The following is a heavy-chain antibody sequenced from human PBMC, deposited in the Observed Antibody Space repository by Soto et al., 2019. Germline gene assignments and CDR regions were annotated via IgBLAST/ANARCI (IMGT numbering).Heavy chain of an antibody. D-gene: IGHD3-22*01. CDR3: ARDREYYDSSGLYFDY. Sequence: TCSVSCGSISDYYWSWIRQPPGKGLEWIGYTYYGWNTNYNPSLKSRVTISVDTSKNQFSLKLISVTAADTAVYYCARDREYYDSSGLYFDYWGQGTLVTVSS. V-gene: IGHV4-59*12. CDR1: CGSISDYY. CDR2: TYYGWNT. J-gene: IGHJ4*02.